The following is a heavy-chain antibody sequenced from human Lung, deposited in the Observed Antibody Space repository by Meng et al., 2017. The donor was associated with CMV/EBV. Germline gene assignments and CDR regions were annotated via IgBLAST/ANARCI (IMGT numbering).Heavy chain of an antibody. CDR1: GGSISSSSYY. J-gene: IGHJ3*02. CDR3: AKENYDSSGDDAFDI. D-gene: IGHD3-22*01. V-gene: IGHV4-39*07. CDR2: IYYSGST. Sequence: SETLSLTCTVSGGSISSSSYYWGWIRQPPGKGLEWIGGIYYSGSTYYNPSLKSRVTISVDTSKNQFSLKLSSVTAADTAVYYCAKENYDSSGDDAFDIWGQGTMXTVS.